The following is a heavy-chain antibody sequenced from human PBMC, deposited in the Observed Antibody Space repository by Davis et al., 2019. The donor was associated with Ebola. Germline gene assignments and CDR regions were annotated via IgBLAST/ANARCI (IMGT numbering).Heavy chain of an antibody. CDR2: ISSSISDT. D-gene: IGHD3-3*01. CDR1: GFIFSDHF. J-gene: IGHJ3*02. Sequence: GESLKIPCAASGFIFSDHFMTWIRQAPGKGLEWVSYISSSISDTNYADSVKGRFTISRDNAKNSLYLQMNSLRAEDTAMYYCARGSFGDRDAFDIWGQGTMVTVSS. CDR3: ARGSFGDRDAFDI. V-gene: IGHV3-11*06.